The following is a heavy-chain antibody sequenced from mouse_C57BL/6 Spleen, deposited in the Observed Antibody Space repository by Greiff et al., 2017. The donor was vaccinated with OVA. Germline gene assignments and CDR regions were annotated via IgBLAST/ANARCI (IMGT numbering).Heavy chain of an antibody. J-gene: IGHJ3*01. V-gene: IGHV1-82*01. D-gene: IGHD2-4*01. CDR3: ALYDYDGAWFAY. CDR1: GYAFSSYW. CDR2: IYPGDGDT. Sequence: QVQLQQSGPELVKPGASVKISCKASGYAFSSYWMNWVKQRPGKGLEWIGRIYPGDGDTNYNGKFKGKATLTADKSSSTAYMQLSSLTSEDSAVYFCALYDYDGAWFAYWGQGTPVTVSA.